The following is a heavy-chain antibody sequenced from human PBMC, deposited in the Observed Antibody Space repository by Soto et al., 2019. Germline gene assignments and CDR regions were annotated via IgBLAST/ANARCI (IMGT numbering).Heavy chain of an antibody. CDR3: ARVNIAASTAYFDY. CDR2: INPNSGGT. D-gene: IGHD6-25*01. Sequence: ASVKVSCKASGYTFTGYYMHWVRQAPGQGLEWMGWINPNSGGTNYAQKFQGRVTMTRDTSISTAYMELSRLRSDDTAVYYCARVNIAASTAYFDYWGQGTLVTVSS. V-gene: IGHV1-2*02. J-gene: IGHJ4*02. CDR1: GYTFTGYY.